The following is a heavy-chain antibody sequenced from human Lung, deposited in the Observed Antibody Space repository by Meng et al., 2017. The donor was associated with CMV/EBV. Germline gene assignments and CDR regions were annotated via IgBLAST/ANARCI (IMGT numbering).Heavy chain of an antibody. CDR2: IYDSGRA. D-gene: IGHD1-14*01. J-gene: IGHJ4*02. V-gene: IGHV4-39*01. Sequence: SETLSLXCSVSGGSISSSSYYWGWIRQPPGKGLEWMGNIYDSGRADYSPSLKSRFTISVDTSKKQFSLNLASLTGADTAVYYCAATGNQYSYDYLDYWGQGXLVTVSS. CDR1: GGSISSSSYY. CDR3: AATGNQYSYDYLDY.